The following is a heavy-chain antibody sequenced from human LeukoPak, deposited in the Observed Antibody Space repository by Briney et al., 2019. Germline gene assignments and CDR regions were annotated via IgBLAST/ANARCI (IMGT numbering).Heavy chain of an antibody. CDR1: GLTFNNYA. Sequence: QPGGSLRLSCAVSGLTFNNYAMSCVRQAPGKGLEWVSGISGGGASKYYADSVKGRFTISRDNSKNTLYLQMNSLRAEDTAVYYWAKAMNRGHLWFGDFDYWGQGTLVTVSS. J-gene: IGHJ4*02. CDR2: ISGGGASK. D-gene: IGHD3-10*01. CDR3: AKAMNRGHLWFGDFDY. V-gene: IGHV3-23*01.